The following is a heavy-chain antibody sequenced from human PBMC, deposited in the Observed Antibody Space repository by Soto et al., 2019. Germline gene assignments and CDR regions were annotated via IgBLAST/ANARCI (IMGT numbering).Heavy chain of an antibody. CDR1: GFTFSSYA. Sequence: GGSLRLSCAASGFTFSSYAMHWVRQAPGKGLEWVAVISYDGSNKYYADSVKGRFTISRDNSKNTLYLQMNSLRAEDTAVYYCARDFITGTTWFDYWGQGTLVTVSS. D-gene: IGHD1-7*01. J-gene: IGHJ4*02. V-gene: IGHV3-30-3*01. CDR2: ISYDGSNK. CDR3: ARDFITGTTWFDY.